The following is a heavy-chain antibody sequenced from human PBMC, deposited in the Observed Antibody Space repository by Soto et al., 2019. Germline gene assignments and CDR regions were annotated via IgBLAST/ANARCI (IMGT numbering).Heavy chain of an antibody. Sequence: ASVKVSCKASGYTFTGYYMHWVRQAPGQGLEWMGWINPNSGGTNYAQKFQGWVTMTRDTSISTAYMELSRLRSDDTAVYYCARSGLEWLYATHGRDVWGKGTTVTVSS. CDR1: GYTFTGYY. D-gene: IGHD3-3*01. CDR3: ARSGLEWLYATHGRDV. V-gene: IGHV1-2*04. J-gene: IGHJ6*04. CDR2: INPNSGGT.